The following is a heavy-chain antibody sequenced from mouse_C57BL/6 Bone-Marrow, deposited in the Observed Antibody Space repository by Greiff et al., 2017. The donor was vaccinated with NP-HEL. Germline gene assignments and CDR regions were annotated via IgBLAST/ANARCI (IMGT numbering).Heavy chain of an antibody. J-gene: IGHJ1*03. V-gene: IGHV1-15*01. CDR1: GYTFTDYE. D-gene: IGHD2-4*01. Sequence: VQLQQSGAELVRPGASVTLSCKASGYTFTDYEMHWVKQTPVHGLEWIGAIDPETGGTAYNQKFKGKAILTADKSSSTAYMELRSLTSEDSAVYYCTRFWDYDGPYFDVWGTGTTVTVSS. CDR3: TRFWDYDGPYFDV. CDR2: IDPETGGT.